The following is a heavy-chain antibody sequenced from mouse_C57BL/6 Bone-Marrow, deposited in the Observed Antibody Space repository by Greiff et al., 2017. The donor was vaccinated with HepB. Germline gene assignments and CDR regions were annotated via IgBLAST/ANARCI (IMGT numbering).Heavy chain of an antibody. J-gene: IGHJ3*01. D-gene: IGHD4-1*01. CDR2: GQGLECIG. CDR1: YTFSRRVH. Sequence: VQLQQSGPELARPWASVKISCQAFYTFSRRVHFAIRDTNSWMQWVKQRPGQGLECIGAIYPGNGDNSYNKKFKGKATLTADKSSSTAYMQISSLTSEDSAVDYCAWGLGRAWFAYWGQGTRVTVSA. V-gene: IGHV1-87*01. CDR3: SEDSAVDYCAWGLGRAWFAY.